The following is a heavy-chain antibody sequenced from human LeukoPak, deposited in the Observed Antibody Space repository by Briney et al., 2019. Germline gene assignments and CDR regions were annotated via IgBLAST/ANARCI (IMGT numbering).Heavy chain of an antibody. Sequence: ASVKVSCKASGYTFTSYDINWVRQATGQGLEWMGWMNPNSGNTGYAQKFQGRVTITRNTSISTAYMELSSLRSEDTAVCYCARGGGYVLPFDYWGQGTLVTVSS. V-gene: IGHV1-8*03. CDR1: GYTFTSYD. J-gene: IGHJ4*02. D-gene: IGHD5-12*01. CDR2: MNPNSGNT. CDR3: ARGGGYVLPFDY.